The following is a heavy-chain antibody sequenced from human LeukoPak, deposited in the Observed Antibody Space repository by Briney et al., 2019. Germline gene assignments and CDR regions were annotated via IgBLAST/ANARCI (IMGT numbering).Heavy chain of an antibody. J-gene: IGHJ4*02. Sequence: GESLKISCKGSGYSFTNYWISWVRQTPGKGLEWMGTIDPSDSYNNYSPSFQGHVTISADKSISTAYLQWSSLKASDTAMYYCARAYSRSRFDYWGQGTLVTVSS. CDR2: IDPSDSYN. V-gene: IGHV5-10-1*01. CDR1: GYSFTNYW. CDR3: ARAYSRSRFDY. D-gene: IGHD6-6*01.